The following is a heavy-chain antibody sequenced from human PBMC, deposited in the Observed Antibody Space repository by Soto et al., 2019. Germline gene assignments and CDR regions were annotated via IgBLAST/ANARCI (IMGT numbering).Heavy chain of an antibody. CDR3: ARFVPPGYYDSSGYYNYYYYGMDV. Sequence: ASVKVSCKASGYTFTGYYMHWVRQAPGQGLEWMGWINPNSGGTNYAQKFQGRVTMTRNTSISTAYMELSSLRSEDTAVYYCARFVPPGYYDSSGYYNYYYYGMDVWGQGTTVTVSS. CDR2: INPNSGGT. V-gene: IGHV1-2*02. J-gene: IGHJ6*02. CDR1: GYTFTGYY. D-gene: IGHD3-22*01.